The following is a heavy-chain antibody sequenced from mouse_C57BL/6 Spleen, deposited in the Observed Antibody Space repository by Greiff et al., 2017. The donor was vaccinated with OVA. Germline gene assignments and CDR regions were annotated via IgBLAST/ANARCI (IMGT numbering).Heavy chain of an antibody. Sequence: DVHLVESGGGLVKPGGSLKLSCAASGFTFSSYTMSWVRQTPEKRLEWVATISGGGGNTYYPDSVKGRFTISRDNAKNTLYLQMSSLRSEDTALYYCARLQGAMDYWGQGTSVTVSS. CDR2: ISGGGGNT. D-gene: IGHD2-12*01. V-gene: IGHV5-9*01. CDR3: ARLQGAMDY. CDR1: GFTFSSYT. J-gene: IGHJ4*01.